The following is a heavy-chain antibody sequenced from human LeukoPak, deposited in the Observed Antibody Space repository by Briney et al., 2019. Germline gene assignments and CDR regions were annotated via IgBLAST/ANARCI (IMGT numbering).Heavy chain of an antibody. CDR1: GFTVSSNY. D-gene: IGHD1-26*01. J-gene: IGHJ6*03. CDR3: ARGNSGSYRSVHYYYYMDV. V-gene: IGHV3-66*01. Sequence: GGSLRLSCAASGFTVSSNYMSWVRQAPGKGLEWVSVIYSGGSTYYADSVKGRFTISRDNSKNTLCLQMNSLRVEDTAVYYCARGNSGSYRSVHYYYYMDVWGKGTTVTVSS. CDR2: IYSGGST.